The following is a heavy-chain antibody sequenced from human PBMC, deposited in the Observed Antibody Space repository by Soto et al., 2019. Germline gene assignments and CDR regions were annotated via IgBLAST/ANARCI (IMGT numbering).Heavy chain of an antibody. V-gene: IGHV3-48*03. CDR1: GFTFSNFE. D-gene: IGHD3-9*01. CDR3: ARAECSSHDCLEAYYSYGLAV. CDR2: INTAGSTK. J-gene: IGHJ6*02. Sequence: EVQLVESGGNLVQPGGSLRLSCAASGFTFSNFEMHWVRQAPGKGLERVSYINTAGSTKYYAESVKGRFTISRDNGRNSLFLQMNRLRAEDTAVYYCARAECSSHDCLEAYYSYGLAVWGQGSTVPVS.